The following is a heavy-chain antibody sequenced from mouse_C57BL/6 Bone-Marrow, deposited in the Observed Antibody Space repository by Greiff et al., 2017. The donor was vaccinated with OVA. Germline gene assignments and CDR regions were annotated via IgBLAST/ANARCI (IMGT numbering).Heavy chain of an antibody. CDR1: GYTFTSYW. CDR2: IDPSDSET. V-gene: IGHV1-52*01. CDR3: ARGKGGGFDY. Sequence: QVQLKQPGAELVRPGSSVKLSCKASGYTFTSYWMHWVKQRPIQGLEWIGNIDPSDSETHYNQKFKDKATLTVDKSSSTAYMQLSSLTSEDSAVYYCARGKGGGFDYWGQGTTLTVSS. J-gene: IGHJ2*01. D-gene: IGHD1-1*02.